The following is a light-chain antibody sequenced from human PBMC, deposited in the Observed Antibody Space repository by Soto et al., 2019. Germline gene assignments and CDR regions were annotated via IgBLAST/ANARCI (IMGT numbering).Light chain of an antibody. CDR2: RNN. V-gene: IGLV1-47*01. J-gene: IGLJ2*01. CDR3: AAWDDSLSGQGL. CDR1: SSNIGSSF. Sequence: QSVLTQPPSASGTPGQRVTISCSGASSNIGSSFVYWYQQLPGTAPKLLIYRNNQRPSGVPARFSGSKSGTSASLAISGLRSEDEADYYCAAWDDSLSGQGLFGGGTKLTVL.